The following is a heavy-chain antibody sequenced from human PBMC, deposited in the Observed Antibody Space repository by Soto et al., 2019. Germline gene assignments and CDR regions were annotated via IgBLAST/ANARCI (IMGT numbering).Heavy chain of an antibody. J-gene: IGHJ3*02. D-gene: IGHD3-10*01. CDR1: GASTNTYF. Sequence: QVQLQESGPGLVKPSETLSLTCSVSGASTNTYFWSWIRQPAGKGLEWIGRVYTSGTTNYNPSLKSRVTMSVDTSKKQVSLKLVSLTAADTGLYYCARDEPDTGEGFDIWGQGTMVTVSS. V-gene: IGHV4-4*07. CDR3: ARDEPDTGEGFDI. CDR2: VYTSGTT.